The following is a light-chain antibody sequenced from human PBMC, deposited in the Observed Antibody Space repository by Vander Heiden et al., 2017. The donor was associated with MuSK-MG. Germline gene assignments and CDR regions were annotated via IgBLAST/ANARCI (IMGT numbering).Light chain of an antibody. V-gene: IGKV1-39*01. CDR2: AAS. Sequence: DIPVTQSPSSLTASVGDRVTITCRASQSISNYLNWYHQKPGKAPKLLIYAASSLQRGVPSRFSGSGSGTDFTLTISRLQPEDFATYYCQQSDRKEYTFGQGTKLEIK. CDR1: QSISNY. J-gene: IGKJ2*01. CDR3: QQSDRKEYT.